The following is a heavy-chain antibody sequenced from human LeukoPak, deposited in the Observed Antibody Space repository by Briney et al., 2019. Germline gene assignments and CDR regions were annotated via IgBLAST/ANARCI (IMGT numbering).Heavy chain of an antibody. J-gene: IGHJ4*02. D-gene: IGHD3-16*02. Sequence: PGGSLRLSCAASGFTFSSYAMSWVRQAPGKGLEWVSAISGSGGSTYYADSVRGRFTISRDNSKNTLYLQMNSLRAEDTAVYYCAKSIMITFGGVIVIPNYYLDYWGQGTLVTVSS. V-gene: IGHV3-23*01. CDR2: ISGSGGST. CDR1: GFTFSSYA. CDR3: AKSIMITFGGVIVIPNYYLDY.